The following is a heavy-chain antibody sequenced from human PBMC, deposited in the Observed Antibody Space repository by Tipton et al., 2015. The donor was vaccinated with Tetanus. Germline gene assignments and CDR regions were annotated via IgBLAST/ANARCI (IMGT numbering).Heavy chain of an antibody. CDR3: ARHGRAESDTTQHFDS. J-gene: IGHJ4*02. CDR1: GVSISSSNYY. D-gene: IGHD1-26*01. V-gene: IGHV4-39*01. Sequence: LRLSCTVSGVSISSSNYYWGWIRQPPGKGLEWIGSIYDSESTYYNPSLKSRVTITVDTSKNQFSLKLSSVTAADTAVYYCARHGRAESDTTQHFDSWGQGTLVTVSS. CDR2: IYDSEST.